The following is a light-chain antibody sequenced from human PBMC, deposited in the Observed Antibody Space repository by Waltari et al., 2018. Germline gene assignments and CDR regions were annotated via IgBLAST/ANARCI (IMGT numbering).Light chain of an antibody. CDR2: STN. Sequence: QTVVTQEPSLSVSPGGTVTLTCGLSSGSVSPSYYTSWYQQTPGQAPRPLIYSTNTRSSGVPDRFSGSILENKAALTITGAQADDECDYHCVLYMGGGIMFGGGTKLTVL. CDR3: VLYMGGGIM. J-gene: IGLJ3*02. V-gene: IGLV8-61*01. CDR1: SGSVSPSYY.